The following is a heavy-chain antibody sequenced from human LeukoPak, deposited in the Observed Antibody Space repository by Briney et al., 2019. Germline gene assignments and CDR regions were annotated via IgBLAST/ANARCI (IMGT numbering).Heavy chain of an antibody. Sequence: SETLSLTCTVSGGSISSYYWSWIRQPPGKGLEWIGYIYYSGSTNYNPSLKSRVTISVGTSKNQFSLKLSSVTAADTAVYYCARDHHFDYGDQNWFDPWGQGTLVTVSS. CDR3: ARDHHFDYGDQNWFDP. J-gene: IGHJ5*02. D-gene: IGHD4-17*01. V-gene: IGHV4-59*01. CDR1: GGSISSYY. CDR2: IYYSGST.